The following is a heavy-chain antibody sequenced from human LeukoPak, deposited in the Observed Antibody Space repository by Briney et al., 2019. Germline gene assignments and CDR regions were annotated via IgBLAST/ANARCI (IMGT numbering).Heavy chain of an antibody. CDR1: GGTFSSYA. J-gene: IGHJ4*02. D-gene: IGHD1-26*01. V-gene: IGHV1-69*06. CDR3: AREIGGVGATNY. Sequence: SVKVSCKASGGTFSSYAISWVRQAPGQGLEWMGGIIPIFGTANYAQKFQGRVTITADKSTSTAYMELSSLRSEDTAVYYCAREIGGVGATNYWGQGTLVTVSS. CDR2: IIPIFGTA.